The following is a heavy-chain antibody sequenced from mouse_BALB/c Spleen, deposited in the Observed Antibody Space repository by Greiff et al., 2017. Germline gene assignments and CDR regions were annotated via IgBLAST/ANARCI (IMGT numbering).Heavy chain of an antibody. CDR3: ARIYYGYDWYFDV. CDR1: GYSITSDYA. J-gene: IGHJ1*01. V-gene: IGHV3-2*02. CDR2: ISYSGST. Sequence: EVQGVESGPGLVKPSQSLSLTCTVTGYSITSDYAWNWIRQFPGNKLEWMGYISYSGSTSYNPSLKSRISITRDTSKNQFFLQLNSVTTEDTATYYCARIYYGYDWYFDVWGAGTTVTVSS. D-gene: IGHD2-2*01.